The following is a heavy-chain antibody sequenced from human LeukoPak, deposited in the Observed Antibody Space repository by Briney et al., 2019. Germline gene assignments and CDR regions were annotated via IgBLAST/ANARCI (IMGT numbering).Heavy chain of an antibody. CDR2: ITNSGENT. CDR1: GFSFPYG. D-gene: IGHD3-10*01. J-gene: IGHJ3*02. Sequence: PGGSLRLSCEASGFSFPYGMSWVRQAPGKGLEWVSGITNSGENTYYADSVKGRFTISRDNSKNTLYLEMSSLRPDDTAVYYCAKVRWFGELSTPDAFDIWGQGTLVTVSS. CDR3: AKVRWFGELSTPDAFDI. V-gene: IGHV3-23*01.